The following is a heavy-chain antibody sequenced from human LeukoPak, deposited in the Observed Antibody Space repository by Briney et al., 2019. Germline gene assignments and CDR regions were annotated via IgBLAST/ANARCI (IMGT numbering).Heavy chain of an antibody. Sequence: PSETLSLTCTVSGGSISSGSYYWSWIRQPAGKGLEWIGRIYTSGSTNYNPSLKSRVTMSVDTSKNQFSLKLSSVTAADTAVYYCARELMVAATFDWFDPWGQGTWSPSPQ. J-gene: IGHJ5*02. CDR3: ARELMVAATFDWFDP. V-gene: IGHV4-61*02. D-gene: IGHD2-15*01. CDR2: IYTSGST. CDR1: GGSISSGSYY.